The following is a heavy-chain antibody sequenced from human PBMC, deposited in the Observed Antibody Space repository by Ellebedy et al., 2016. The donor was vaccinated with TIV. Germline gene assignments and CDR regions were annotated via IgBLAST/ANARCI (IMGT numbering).Heavy chain of an antibody. D-gene: IGHD1-26*01. J-gene: IGHJ4*02. Sequence: ASVKVSCKASGYTFSGYYIHWVRQAPGQGLEWMGWISPYNGNTNYAQKIQDRFTMTTDTFTDTAYMELRSLRSDDTAVYYCARTQVGATSGDYWGQGTLVTVSS. CDR3: ARTQVGATSGDY. CDR1: GYTFSGYY. V-gene: IGHV1-18*04. CDR2: ISPYNGNT.